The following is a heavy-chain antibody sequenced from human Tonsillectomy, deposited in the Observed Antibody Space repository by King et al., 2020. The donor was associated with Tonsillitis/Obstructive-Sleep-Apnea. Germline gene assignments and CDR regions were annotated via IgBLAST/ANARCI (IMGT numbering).Heavy chain of an antibody. CDR2: ISYDGSNK. J-gene: IGHJ5*02. V-gene: IGHV3-30*18. Sequence: VHLVESGGGVVQPGRSLRLSCAGSGFSISTYAMHWVRQAPGKGLEWVALISYDGSNKYYADSVKGRFTISRDNPKNTLYLQMNSLRTEDTAVYYCAKVRLRFLEWEANWFDPWGQGTLVTVSS. D-gene: IGHD3-3*01. CDR1: GFSISTYA. CDR3: AKVRLRFLEWEANWFDP.